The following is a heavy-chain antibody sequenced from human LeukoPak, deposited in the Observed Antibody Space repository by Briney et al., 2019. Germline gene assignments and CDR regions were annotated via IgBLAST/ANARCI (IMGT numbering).Heavy chain of an antibody. J-gene: IGHJ3*02. D-gene: IGHD2-2*01. V-gene: IGHV3-15*01. CDR2: NNSKSDGGTI. CDR3: TTGSSPYAFDI. CDR1: GFPFSNAW. Sequence: GGPLRLPCGASGFPFSNAWVICVRQARGKGVEWCGRNNSKSDGGTIDYAAPVKGRFNISRDDSKNTLYLQMNSLKTEDTAVYYCTTGSSPYAFDIWGQGTMVTVSS.